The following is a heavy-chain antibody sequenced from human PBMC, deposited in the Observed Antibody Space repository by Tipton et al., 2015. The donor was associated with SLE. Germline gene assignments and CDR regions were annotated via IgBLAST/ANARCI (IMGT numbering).Heavy chain of an antibody. CDR3: ARDAYCSGGSCYGFDS. D-gene: IGHD2-15*01. CDR1: GGSIGSRPYY. CDR2: ISYSGST. V-gene: IGHV4-61*01. Sequence: TLSLTCFVSGGSIGSRPYYWSWIRQPPGKGLEWIGHISYSGSTHYNSSLKSRVTMSLAASKSQFSLTVSSVTAADTAVYPCARDAYCSGGSCYGFDSWGPGTLVAVSS. J-gene: IGHJ4*02.